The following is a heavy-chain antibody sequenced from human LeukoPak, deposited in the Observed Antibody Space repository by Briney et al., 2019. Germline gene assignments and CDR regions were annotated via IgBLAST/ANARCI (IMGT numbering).Heavy chain of an antibody. J-gene: IGHJ3*02. V-gene: IGHV1-18*01. CDR1: GYTFTSYG. CDR2: ISAYNGNT. D-gene: IGHD3-3*01. CDR3: ARSGIDFWSGYYRDAFDI. Sequence: ASVKVSCKASGYTFTSYGISWVRQAPGQGLEWMGWISAYNGNTNYAQKLQGRVTMTTDTSTSTAYMELRSLRSDDTAVYYCARSGIDFWSGYYRDAFDIWGQGTMVTVSS.